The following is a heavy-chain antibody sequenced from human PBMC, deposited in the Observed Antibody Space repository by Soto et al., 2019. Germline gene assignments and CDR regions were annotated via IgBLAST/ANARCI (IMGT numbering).Heavy chain of an antibody. D-gene: IGHD3-3*01. J-gene: IGHJ3*01. CDR3: ARLAMSTRFLDAFDV. V-gene: IGHV5-51*01. CDR1: DYNFCNFW. CDR2: IYPGDSDI. Sequence: GESLKISCKGSDYNFCNFWIGWVRQMPGKGLEWMGLIYPGDSDIRYSPSFEGQGTISADKSISAAYLQWGSLKASDTGIYFCARLAMSTRFLDAFDVWGQGTRVTVSS.